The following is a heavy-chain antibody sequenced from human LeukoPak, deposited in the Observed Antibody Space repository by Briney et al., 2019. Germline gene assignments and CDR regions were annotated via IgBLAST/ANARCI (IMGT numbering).Heavy chain of an antibody. Sequence: GGSLRLSCAASGFTFSSYAMSWVRQAPGKGLEWVSSISSRDDSTYYADSVKGRFIISRDNPKNTLSLQMNNLRADDTAVYYCAKCMGLHDDSFDIWGQGTMVTVSS. CDR3: AKCMGLHDDSFDI. D-gene: IGHD3-22*01. CDR1: GFTFSSYA. J-gene: IGHJ3*02. V-gene: IGHV3-23*01. CDR2: ISSRDDST.